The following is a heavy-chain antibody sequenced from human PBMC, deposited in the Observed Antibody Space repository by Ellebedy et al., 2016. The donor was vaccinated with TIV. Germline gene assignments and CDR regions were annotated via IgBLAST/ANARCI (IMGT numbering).Heavy chain of an antibody. J-gene: IGHJ6*02. CDR2: IYNSGSR. D-gene: IGHD4-17*01. CDR1: GGSISGYD. CDR3: VREDHGDSPDV. Sequence: MPSETLSLTCTVSGGSISGYDWSWIRQPPGKGLEWIGYIYNSGSRNYNPSLMTRVTISVDTSKNQFSLKLSSVTAADTAVYYCVREDHGDSPDVWGQGTTVTVSS. V-gene: IGHV4-59*01.